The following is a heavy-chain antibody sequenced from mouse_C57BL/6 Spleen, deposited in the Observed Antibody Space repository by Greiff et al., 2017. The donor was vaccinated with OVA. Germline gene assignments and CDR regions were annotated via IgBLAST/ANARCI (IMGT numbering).Heavy chain of an antibody. D-gene: IGHD2-2*01. V-gene: IGHV1-64*01. CDR2: IHPNSGST. J-gene: IGHJ4*01. CDR3: AAMVRGYYYAMDY. CDR1: GYTFTSYW. Sequence: QVQLQQPGAELVKPGASVKLSCKASGYTFTSYWMHWVKQRPGQGLEWIGMIHPNSGSTNYNEKFKSKATLTVDKSSSTAYMQLSSLTSEDSAVYYCAAMVRGYYYAMDYWGQGTSVTVSS.